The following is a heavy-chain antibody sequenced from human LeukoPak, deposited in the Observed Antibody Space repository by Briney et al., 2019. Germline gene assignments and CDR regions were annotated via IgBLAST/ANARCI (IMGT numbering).Heavy chain of an antibody. CDR3: ARSVERSITGTTGYYSYMAV. D-gene: IGHD1-20*01. J-gene: IGHJ6*03. Sequence: GGSLRLSCAASGFTFDDYGMSWVRQAPGKGLEWVSGINWNGGSTGYADSVKGRFTISRDNAKNSLYLQMNSLRAEETALYCCARSVERSITGTTGYYSYMAVWGKGTTVTVSS. V-gene: IGHV3-20*04. CDR1: GFTFDDYG. CDR2: INWNGGST.